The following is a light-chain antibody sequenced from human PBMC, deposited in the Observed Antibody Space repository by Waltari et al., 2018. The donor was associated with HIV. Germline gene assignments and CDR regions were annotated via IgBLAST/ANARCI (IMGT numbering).Light chain of an antibody. V-gene: IGLV1-44*01. Sequence: SVLTQPPSASGTPGQRRTNACSGSGSSIGSNAENWYQQLPGTAPKLLIYSHNQRPSGVPDRFSGSKSGTSASLAISGLQSEDEATYYCATWDDTLQGRVFGGGTKLTVL. CDR1: GSSIGSNA. J-gene: IGLJ2*01. CDR3: ATWDDTLQGRV. CDR2: SHN.